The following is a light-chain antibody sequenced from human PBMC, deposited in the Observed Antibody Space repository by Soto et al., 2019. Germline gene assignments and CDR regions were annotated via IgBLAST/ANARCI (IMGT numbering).Light chain of an antibody. J-gene: IGLJ3*02. V-gene: IGLV1-44*01. CDR3: AAWDNSLSGRV. CDR2: SNN. Sequence: QSVLTQPPSASGTPGQRVTISCSGSSSNIGSNTVNWYQQLPGTAPKHLIFSNNQRPSGVPDRFSGSKSGTSASLAISGLQPEDEADYYCAAWDNSLSGRVFGGGTKLTVL. CDR1: SSNIGSNT.